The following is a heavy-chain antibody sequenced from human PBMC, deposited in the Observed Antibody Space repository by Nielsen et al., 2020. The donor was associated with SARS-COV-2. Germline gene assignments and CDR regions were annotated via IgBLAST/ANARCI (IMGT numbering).Heavy chain of an antibody. V-gene: IGHV3-33*01. CDR3: ASDQSSGWTWYYYYGMDV. D-gene: IGHD6-19*01. Sequence: GGSLRLSCAASGFTFSSYGMHWVRQAPGKGLEWVAVIWYDGSNKYYADSVKGRFTISRDNSKNTLYLQMNSLRAEDTAVYYCASDQSSGWTWYYYYGMDVWGQGTTVTVSS. J-gene: IGHJ6*02. CDR2: IWYDGSNK. CDR1: GFTFSSYG.